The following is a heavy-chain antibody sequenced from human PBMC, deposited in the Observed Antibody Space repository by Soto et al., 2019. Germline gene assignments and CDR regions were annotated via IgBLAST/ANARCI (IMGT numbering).Heavy chain of an antibody. D-gene: IGHD6-19*01. V-gene: IGHV3-48*02. Sequence: PVGSVRLSCAVSGFTLTTYSMNWVRQAPGKGLEWISFINKNGFTIYYADSVKGRFTISRDYAKNSLYLQMDSLRHEDTAVYYCARGAVTGTSLFDYWGLGTLVTVSS. CDR3: ARGAVTGTSLFDY. CDR1: GFTLTTYS. CDR2: INKNGFTI. J-gene: IGHJ4*02.